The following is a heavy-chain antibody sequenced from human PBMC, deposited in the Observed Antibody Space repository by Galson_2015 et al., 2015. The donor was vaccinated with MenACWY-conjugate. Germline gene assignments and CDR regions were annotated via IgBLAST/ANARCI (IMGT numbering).Heavy chain of an antibody. Sequence: SLRLSCAASGFTLSSYWMHWVRQVPGKGLVWVSRINHDGSGTNYADSVKGRFTISRDNAKNTLSLQMNRLRAEDTAVYYCTRAYCTVTSCAGSCDPLGQVTLVTFSS. J-gene: IGHJ5*02. CDR3: TRAYCTVTSCAGSCDP. CDR1: GFTLSSYW. V-gene: IGHV3-74*01. D-gene: IGHD2-8*02. CDR2: INHDGSGT.